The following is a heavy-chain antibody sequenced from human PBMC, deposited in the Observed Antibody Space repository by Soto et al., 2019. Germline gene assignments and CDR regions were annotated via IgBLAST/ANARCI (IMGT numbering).Heavy chain of an antibody. CDR3: ARDGPYYYASRMDV. Sequence: EVQLVESGGGLVQPGGSLRLSCAASGIPVSSNYMTWVRQAPGKGLEWVSVLHSGGDTYYANSVKGRFTISRHDSTNTLFLQMNSLTPEDTAVYYCARDGPYYYASRMDVWGQGTXVTXX. CDR2: LHSGGDT. V-gene: IGHV3-53*04. D-gene: IGHD3-10*01. J-gene: IGHJ6*02. CDR1: GIPVSSNY.